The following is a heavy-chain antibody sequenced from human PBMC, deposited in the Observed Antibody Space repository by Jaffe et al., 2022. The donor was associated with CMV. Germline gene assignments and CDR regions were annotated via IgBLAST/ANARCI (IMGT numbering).Heavy chain of an antibody. CDR2: INPNSGGT. V-gene: IGHV1-2*04. Sequence: QVQLVQSGAEVKKPGASVKVSCKASGYTFTGYYMHWVRQAPGQGLEWMGWINPNSGGTNYAQKFQGWVTMTRDTSISTAYMELSRLRSDDTAVYYCARGVGGYGAYYYYYYMDVWGKGTTVTVSS. J-gene: IGHJ6*03. D-gene: IGHD5-18*01. CDR3: ARGVGGYGAYYYYYYMDV. CDR1: GYTFTGYY.